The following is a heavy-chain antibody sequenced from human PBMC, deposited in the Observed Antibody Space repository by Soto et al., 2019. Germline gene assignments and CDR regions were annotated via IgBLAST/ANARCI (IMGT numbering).Heavy chain of an antibody. D-gene: IGHD4-17*01. V-gene: IGHV3-73*01. CDR3: TRHRIIWANHVTTVVSNDGFGI. Sequence: EVQLVESGGGLVQPGGSLKLSCAASGFSFSGSAMHWVRQSSGKGLEWVGRIRSKANNYATAYAASVTGRFTVSRDDSKNTTYMQMNSLKTEDTAIYYCTRHRIIWANHVTTVVSNDGFGIWGQGTMVTVSS. CDR2: IRSKANNYAT. J-gene: IGHJ3*02. CDR1: GFSFSGSA.